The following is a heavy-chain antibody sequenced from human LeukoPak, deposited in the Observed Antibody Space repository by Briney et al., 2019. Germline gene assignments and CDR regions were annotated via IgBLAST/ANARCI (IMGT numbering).Heavy chain of an antibody. CDR3: AKDAYPAVGATFVHY. D-gene: IGHD1-26*01. J-gene: IGHJ4*02. CDR1: GFTFSSYG. CDR2: IRYDGSNK. V-gene: IGHV3-30*02. Sequence: GSLRLSCAASGFTFSSYGMHWVRQAPGKGLEWVAFIRYDGSNKYYADSVKGRFTISRDNSKNTLYLQMNSLRAEDTAVYYCAKDAYPAVGATFVHYWGQGTLVTVSS.